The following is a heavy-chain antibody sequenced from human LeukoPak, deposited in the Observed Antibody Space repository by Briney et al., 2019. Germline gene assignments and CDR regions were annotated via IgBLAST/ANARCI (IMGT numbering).Heavy chain of an antibody. Sequence: GRSLRLSCAASGLTFDDYAMHWVRQAPGKCLEWVSGISWNSGSIGYADSVKGRFTISRDNAKNSLYLQMNSLRAEDMALYYCAKGGVVVVAATYFDYWGQGTLVTVSS. CDR3: AKGGVVVVAATYFDY. CDR2: ISWNSGSI. V-gene: IGHV3-9*03. J-gene: IGHJ4*02. D-gene: IGHD2-15*01. CDR1: GLTFDDYA.